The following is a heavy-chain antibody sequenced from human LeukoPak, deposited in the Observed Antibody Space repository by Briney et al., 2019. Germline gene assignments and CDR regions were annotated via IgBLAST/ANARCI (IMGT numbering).Heavy chain of an antibody. CDR3: TTGLWFGESMGPLDDY. V-gene: IGHV3-30-3*01. CDR2: ISYDGGNK. J-gene: IGHJ4*02. D-gene: IGHD3-10*01. CDR1: GFTFSSYA. Sequence: PGRSLRLSCAASGFTFSSYAMHWVRQAPGKGLEWVAVISYDGGNKYYADSVKGRFTISRDNSKNTLYLQMNSLRAEDTAVYYCTTGLWFGESMGPLDDYWGQGTLVTVSS.